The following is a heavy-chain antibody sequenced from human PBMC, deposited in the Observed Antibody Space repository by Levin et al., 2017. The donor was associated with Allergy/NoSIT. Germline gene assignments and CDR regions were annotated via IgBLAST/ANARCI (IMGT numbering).Heavy chain of an antibody. Sequence: QAGGSLRLSCVVSGFTFSTYTMNWVRQAPGKGLEWVSKISSSSRHISYADSVKGRFTISRDNAKNSLYLQMNSLRDEDTAVYYCARDWGEATLGQAYYHYYYMDGWGKGTTVTVSS. CDR2: ISSSSRHI. J-gene: IGHJ6*03. CDR1: GFTFSTYT. D-gene: IGHD3-16*01. CDR3: ARDWGEATLGQAYYHYYYMDG. V-gene: IGHV3-48*02.